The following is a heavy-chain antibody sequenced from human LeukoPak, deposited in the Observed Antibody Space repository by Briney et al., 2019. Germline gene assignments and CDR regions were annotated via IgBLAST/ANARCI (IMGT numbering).Heavy chain of an antibody. Sequence: SETLSLTCTVSGGSISSYYWSWILQPPGKGLEWIGYIYYSGSTNYNPSLKSRVTISVDTSKNQFSLKLSSVTAADTAVYYCARTYCSGGSCLENWFDPWGHGTLVTVSS. D-gene: IGHD2-15*01. V-gene: IGHV4-59*01. CDR1: GGSISSYY. CDR3: ARTYCSGGSCLENWFDP. CDR2: IYYSGST. J-gene: IGHJ5*02.